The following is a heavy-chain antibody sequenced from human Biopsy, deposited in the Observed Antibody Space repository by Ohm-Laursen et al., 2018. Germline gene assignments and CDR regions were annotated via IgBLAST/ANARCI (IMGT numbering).Heavy chain of an antibody. D-gene: IGHD4-23*01. Sequence: SLRLSCAASGFTFSNYWMHWVRQAPGKGLVWVSHIYNLGTSTNYADSVRGRFTISRDNAKNSLYLQMHSLRAEDTAVYYCARDTRWSPYSMDVWGQGTTVTVSS. CDR2: IYNLGTST. J-gene: IGHJ6*02. V-gene: IGHV3-74*01. CDR3: ARDTRWSPYSMDV. CDR1: GFTFSNYW.